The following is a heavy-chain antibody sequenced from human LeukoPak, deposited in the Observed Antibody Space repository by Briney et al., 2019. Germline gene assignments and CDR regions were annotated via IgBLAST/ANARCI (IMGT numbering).Heavy chain of an antibody. D-gene: IGHD4-23*01. CDR3: ARVLGERWSRFDY. CDR2: IYYSGST. CDR1: GGSVSSGSYY. Sequence: SETLSLTCTVSGGSVSSGSYYWSWIRQPPGKGLEWIGYIYYSGSTNYNPSLKSRVTISVDTSKNQFSLKLSSVTAADTAVYYCARVLGERWSRFDYWGQGTLVTVSS. V-gene: IGHV4-61*01. J-gene: IGHJ4*02.